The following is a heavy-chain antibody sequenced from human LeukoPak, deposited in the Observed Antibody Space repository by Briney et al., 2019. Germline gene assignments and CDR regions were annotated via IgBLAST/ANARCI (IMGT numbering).Heavy chain of an antibody. CDR3: ARDPGSSWYHSYFDY. CDR1: GFTFSSYA. CDR2: ISYDGSNK. V-gene: IGHV3-30-3*01. Sequence: GSLILSCAASGFTFSSYAMHWVRQAPGKGLEWVAVISYDGSNKYYADSVKGRFTISRDNSKNTLYLQMNSLRAEDTAVYYCARDPGSSWYHSYFDYWGQGTLVTVSS. J-gene: IGHJ4*02. D-gene: IGHD6-13*01.